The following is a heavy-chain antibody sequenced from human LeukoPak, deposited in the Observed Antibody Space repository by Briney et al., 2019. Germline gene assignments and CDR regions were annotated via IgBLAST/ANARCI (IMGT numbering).Heavy chain of an antibody. V-gene: IGHV3-23*01. CDR3: ARSDDYNSRNVFNY. CDR1: GFTFSTFG. D-gene: IGHD5-24*01. CDR2: VGGSGDST. Sequence: GGTLRLSCAASGFTFSTFGMSWVRQAPGKGLEWVSAVGGSGDSTYYADSVKGRFTISRDNSKNTLYLQMNSLRAEDTALYYCARSDDYNSRNVFNYWGQGTLVTVSS. J-gene: IGHJ4*02.